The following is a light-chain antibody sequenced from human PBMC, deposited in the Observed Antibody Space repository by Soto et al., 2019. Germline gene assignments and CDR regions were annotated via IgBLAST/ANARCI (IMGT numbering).Light chain of an antibody. Sequence: DIVMTQSPDSLAVSLGERATINCKSSRSVLYNSNNKNYLAWYQQKPGQPPKLLIYWASTRESGVPDRFSGSGSETDFTLTISSLQAEDVAVYYCQHYYTTHRTFGQGTKLEIK. V-gene: IGKV4-1*01. CDR2: WAS. CDR3: QHYYTTHRT. J-gene: IGKJ2*01. CDR1: RSVLYNSNNKNY.